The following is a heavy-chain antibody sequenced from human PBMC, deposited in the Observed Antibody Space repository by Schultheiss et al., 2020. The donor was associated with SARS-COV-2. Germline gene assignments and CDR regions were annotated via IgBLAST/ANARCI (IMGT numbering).Heavy chain of an antibody. CDR2: INHSGST. CDR1: GGSISSYY. Sequence: SQTLSLTCTVSGGSISSYYWSWIRQPPGKGLEWIGEINHSGSTNYNPSLKSRVTISVDTSKNQFSLKLSSVTAADTAVYYCARGLVFRPYCSSTSCYRPHAFDIWGQGTMVTVSS. D-gene: IGHD2-2*01. V-gene: IGHV4-34*01. J-gene: IGHJ3*02. CDR3: ARGLVFRPYCSSTSCYRPHAFDI.